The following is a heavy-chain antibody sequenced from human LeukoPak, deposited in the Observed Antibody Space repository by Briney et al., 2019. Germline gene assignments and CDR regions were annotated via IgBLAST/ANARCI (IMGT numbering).Heavy chain of an antibody. CDR2: IYHSGST. D-gene: IGHD3-10*01. CDR1: GGYISSGGYY. J-gene: IGHJ2*01. V-gene: IGHV4-30-2*01. CDR3: ARAMVRPFKIWYFDL. Sequence: PSQTLALTFAVSGGYISSGGYYWSWIGQPPGTGLEWIGYIYHSGSTYYNPPLKRRVTISLDRSKNPFSLKLSSVTAADTAVYYCARAMVRPFKIWYFDLWGRGTLVTVSS.